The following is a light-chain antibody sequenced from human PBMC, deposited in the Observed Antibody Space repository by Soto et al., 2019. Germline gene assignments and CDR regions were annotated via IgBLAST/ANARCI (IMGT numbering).Light chain of an antibody. V-gene: IGKV3-20*01. CDR1: QSVSNNY. CDR2: GAS. CDR3: QQYGSSGT. Sequence: EILLTQSPGTLSLSPGERATLSWRASQSVSNNYLAWYQQKPCQAPRLLIYGASNRATGIPDSLSGSASGTDFPLTISRMQPEDSAVYYCQQYGSSGTFGQGTQVDIK. J-gene: IGKJ1*01.